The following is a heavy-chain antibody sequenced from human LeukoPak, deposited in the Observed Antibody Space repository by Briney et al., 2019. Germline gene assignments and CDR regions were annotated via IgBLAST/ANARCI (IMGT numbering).Heavy chain of an antibody. CDR1: GFTFSSYS. CDR3: ARHEYGDYVPDY. J-gene: IGHJ4*02. CDR2: ISSSSSYI. D-gene: IGHD4-17*01. V-gene: IGHV3-21*01. Sequence: GGSLRLSCAASGFTFSSYSMNWVRQAPRKGLEWVSSISSSSSYIYYADSVKGRFTISRDNAKNSLYLQMNSLRAEDTAVYYCARHEYGDYVPDYWGQGTLVTVSS.